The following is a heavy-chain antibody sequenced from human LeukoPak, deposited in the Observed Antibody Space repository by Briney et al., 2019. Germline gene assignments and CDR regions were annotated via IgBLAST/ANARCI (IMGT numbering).Heavy chain of an antibody. D-gene: IGHD4/OR15-4a*01. CDR2: IYSGGST. CDR3: ARRAGAYSHPYGY. V-gene: IGHV3-53*01. CDR1: GLTVSSNS. J-gene: IGHJ4*02. Sequence: GGSLRLSCAASGLTVSSNSMSWVRQAPGKGLEWVSFIYSGGSTYYADSVKGRFTISRDNSKNTLYLQMNSLRADDTAVYYCARRAGAYSHPYGYWGQGTLVTVSS.